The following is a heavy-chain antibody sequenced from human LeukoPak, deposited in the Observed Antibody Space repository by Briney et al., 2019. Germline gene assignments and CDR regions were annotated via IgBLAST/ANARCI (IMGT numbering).Heavy chain of an antibody. V-gene: IGHV3-23*01. Sequence: GGSLRLSCAASGFTFSTYAMSWVRQAPGKGLEWVSTLSANGGSTYYADSVKGRFTISRDNSKNTLNLQMNSLRVEDTAVYYCAKPPPDSSSWLFDYWGRGTLVTVSS. J-gene: IGHJ4*02. D-gene: IGHD6-13*01. CDR1: GFTFSTYA. CDR2: LSANGGST. CDR3: AKPPPDSSSWLFDY.